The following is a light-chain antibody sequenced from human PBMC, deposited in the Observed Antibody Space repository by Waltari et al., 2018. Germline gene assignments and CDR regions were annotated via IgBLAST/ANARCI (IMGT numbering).Light chain of an antibody. CDR1: NLGGKN. CDR3: QVWDSGTAV. CDR2: RDK. J-gene: IGLJ7*01. V-gene: IGLV3-9*01. Sequence: SYDLTQPLSVSVALGQTARISCGGNNLGGKNVHWYQQKAGQAPLRVTYRDKNRPSRIPERFSGSNSENTATLTISRAQAADEADYYCQVWDSGTAVFGGGTQLTVL.